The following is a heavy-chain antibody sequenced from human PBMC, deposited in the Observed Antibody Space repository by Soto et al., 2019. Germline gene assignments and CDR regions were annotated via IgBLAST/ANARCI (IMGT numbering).Heavy chain of an antibody. CDR1: GFTFSSYG. D-gene: IGHD3-10*01. V-gene: IGHV3-33*06. CDR2: IWYDGSNK. CDR3: AKRGYYGSGSYWLYYYYMDV. Sequence: PGGSLRLSCAASGFTFSSYGMHWVRQAPGKGLEWVAVIWYDGSNKYYADSVKGRFTISRDNSKNTLYLQMNSLRAEDTAVYYCAKRGYYGSGSYWLYYYYMDVWGKGTTVTVSS. J-gene: IGHJ6*03.